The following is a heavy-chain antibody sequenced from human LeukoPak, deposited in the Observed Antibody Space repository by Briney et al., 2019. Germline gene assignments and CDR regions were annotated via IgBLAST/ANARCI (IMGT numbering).Heavy chain of an antibody. CDR2: IYYSGST. CDR3: ARDSSGSYGNWFDP. D-gene: IGHD1-26*01. Sequence: SETLSLTCTVSGGSISSSSYYWGWIRQPPGKGLEWIGSIYYSGSTYYNPSLKSRVTISVDTSKNQFSLKLSSVTAADTAVYYCARDSSGSYGNWFDPWGQGTLVTVSS. V-gene: IGHV4-39*07. J-gene: IGHJ5*02. CDR1: GGSISSSSYY.